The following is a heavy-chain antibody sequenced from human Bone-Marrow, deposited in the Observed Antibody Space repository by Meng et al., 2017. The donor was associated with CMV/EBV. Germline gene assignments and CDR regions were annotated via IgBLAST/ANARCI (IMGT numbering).Heavy chain of an antibody. CDR2: IGWDGVST. D-gene: IGHD3-3*01. CDR1: RFTFDEYT. CDR3: AKEKTIFGGSDGVDV. J-gene: IGHJ6*02. V-gene: IGHV3-43*01. Sequence: GGSLRLSCAASRFTFDEYTMHWVRQAPGKGLEWVSLIGWDGVSTSYADSVKGRFTISRDNSKNSLYLQMSSLRAEDTAFYYCAKEKTIFGGSDGVDVWGQGITVTVSS.